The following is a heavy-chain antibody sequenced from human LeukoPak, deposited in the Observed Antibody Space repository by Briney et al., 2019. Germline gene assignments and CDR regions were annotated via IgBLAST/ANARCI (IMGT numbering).Heavy chain of an antibody. CDR2: IRYDGSNK. CDR1: GFTFSSYG. Sequence: GGSLRLSCAASGFTFSSYGMHWVRQAPGKGLEWVAFIRYDGSNKYYADSVKGRFTISRDNSKNTLYLQMNSLRAEDTAVYYCARPYDFWSGSLDYWGRGTLVTVSS. CDR3: ARPYDFWSGSLDY. V-gene: IGHV3-30*02. D-gene: IGHD3-3*01. J-gene: IGHJ4*02.